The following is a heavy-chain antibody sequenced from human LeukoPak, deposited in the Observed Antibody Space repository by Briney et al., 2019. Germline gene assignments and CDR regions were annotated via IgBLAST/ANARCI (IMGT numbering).Heavy chain of an antibody. V-gene: IGHV3-74*01. CDR3: ARPPKVYCSSTSCRPY. Sequence: GGSLRLSCAASGFTFSSYSMHWVRQAPGKGLVWVSGINSNGSSTSYADSVKGRFTISRDNAKNTLYLQMNSLRAEDTAVYYCARPPKVYCSSTSCRPYWGQGTLVTVSS. J-gene: IGHJ4*02. CDR1: GFTFSSYS. CDR2: INSNGSST. D-gene: IGHD2-2*01.